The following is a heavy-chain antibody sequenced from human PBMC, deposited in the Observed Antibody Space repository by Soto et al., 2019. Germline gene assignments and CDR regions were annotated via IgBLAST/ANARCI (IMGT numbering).Heavy chain of an antibody. CDR1: GFTFSSYG. J-gene: IGHJ6*02. CDR2: ISYDGSNK. V-gene: IGHV3-30*18. D-gene: IGHD4-17*01. CDR3: AKDDHYGDPDYYGMDV. Sequence: QVQLVESGGGVVQPGRSLRLSCAASGFTFSSYGMHWVRQAPGKGLEWVAVISYDGSNKYYADSVKGRFTISRDNSKNPLYLQMNSLRAEDTAVYYCAKDDHYGDPDYYGMDVWGQGTTVTVSS.